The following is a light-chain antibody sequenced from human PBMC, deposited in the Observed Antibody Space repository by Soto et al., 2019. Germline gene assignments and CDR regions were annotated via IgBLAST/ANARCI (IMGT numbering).Light chain of an antibody. Sequence: EVVLTQSPLSLPVTVGQPATVSCRSSQSLLFFNGITYLTWFHQRPGQPPRRLISEVSNRDSGVPDIFSGSGSGTYFTLEISRVEAEDVGLFYCMQGTHWPLTFGGGTRVEIK. CDR2: EVS. CDR3: MQGTHWPLT. CDR1: QSLLFFNGITY. V-gene: IGKV2-30*01. J-gene: IGKJ4*01.